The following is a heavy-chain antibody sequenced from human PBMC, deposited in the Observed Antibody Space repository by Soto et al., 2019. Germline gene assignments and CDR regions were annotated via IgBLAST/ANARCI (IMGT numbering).Heavy chain of an antibody. CDR3: AKPPGYTLTTSYYFDY. J-gene: IGHJ4*02. Sequence: GESLKISCAASGFTFSSYAMSWVRQAPGKGLEWVSAISGSGGSTYYADSVKGRFTISRDNSKNTLYLQMNSLRAEDTAVYYCAKPPGYTLTTSYYFDYWGQGTLVTVSS. CDR2: ISGSGGST. CDR1: GFTFSSYA. D-gene: IGHD4-4*01. V-gene: IGHV3-23*01.